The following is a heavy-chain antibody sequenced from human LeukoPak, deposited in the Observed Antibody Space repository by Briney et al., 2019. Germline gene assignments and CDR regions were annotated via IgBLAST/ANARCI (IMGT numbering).Heavy chain of an antibody. Sequence: SVKVSCKASGFTFTSSAVQWVRQARGQRLEWIGWIVVGSGNTNYAQKFQERVTITRDMSTSTAYMEPSSLRSEDTAVYYCAAGTQWELNYYYYGMDVWGQGTTVTVSS. CDR1: GFTFTSSA. CDR3: AAGTQWELNYYYYGMDV. V-gene: IGHV1-58*01. J-gene: IGHJ6*02. D-gene: IGHD1-26*01. CDR2: IVVGSGNT.